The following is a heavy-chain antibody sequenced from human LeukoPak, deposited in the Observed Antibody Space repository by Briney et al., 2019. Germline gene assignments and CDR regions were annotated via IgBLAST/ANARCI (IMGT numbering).Heavy chain of an antibody. CDR1: GFTFSSFA. V-gene: IGHV3-23*01. CDR3: AKDYYDSSGYPGLDAFDI. Sequence: GGSLRLSCAASGFTFSSFAMSWVRQAPGKGLKWVSAISVSGGSTYYADSVKGRFTISRDNSKNTLYLQMDSLRAEDTAVYYCAKDYYDSSGYPGLDAFDIWGQGTMVTVSS. CDR2: ISVSGGST. J-gene: IGHJ3*02. D-gene: IGHD3-22*01.